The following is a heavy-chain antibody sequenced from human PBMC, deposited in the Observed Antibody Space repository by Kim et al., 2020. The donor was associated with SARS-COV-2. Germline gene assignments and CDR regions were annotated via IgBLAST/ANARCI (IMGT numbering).Heavy chain of an antibody. V-gene: IGHV3-74*01. D-gene: IGHD1-26*01. CDR2: INSDGTIT. CDR1: GFSISSHR. J-gene: IGHJ5*01. Sequence: GGSLRLSCADSGFSISSHRMHWVRQGPGTGLVWLSSINSDGTITTYAYSVKGRFTTTRDNAKNLAFLEMNSMRVEDSAIYYCARGWEDCELLGCLDAWG. CDR3: ARGWEDCELLGCLDA.